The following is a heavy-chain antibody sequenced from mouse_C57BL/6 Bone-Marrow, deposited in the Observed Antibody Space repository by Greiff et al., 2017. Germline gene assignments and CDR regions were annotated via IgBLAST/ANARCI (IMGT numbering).Heavy chain of an antibody. CDR3: ARSDSNFAWFAY. V-gene: IGHV1-56*01. CDR1: GYTFTSHW. J-gene: IGHJ3*01. D-gene: IGHD2-5*01. CDR2: IFPGSGST. Sequence: VQGVESGPELVRPGASVKISCKAPGYTFTSHWMQWVRQRPGQGLEWIGEIFPGSGSTYYNEKFKGKATLTVDTSSSTAYLQLSSLTSEDSAVYFCARSDSNFAWFAYWGQGTLVTVSA.